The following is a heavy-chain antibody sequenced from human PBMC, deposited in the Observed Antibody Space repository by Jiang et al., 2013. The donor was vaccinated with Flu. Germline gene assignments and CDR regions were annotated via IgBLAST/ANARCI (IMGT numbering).Heavy chain of an antibody. Sequence: GPGLVKPSETLSLTCTVSGGSISSSSYYWGWIRQPPGKGLEWIGSIYYSGSTYYNPSLKSRVTISVDTSKNQFSLKLSSVTAADTAVYYCARTFGAAVTVPGYWGQGTLVTVSS. CDR3: ARTFGAAVTVPGY. D-gene: IGHD4-23*01. CDR1: GGSISSSSYY. J-gene: IGHJ4*02. V-gene: IGHV4-39*01. CDR2: IYYSGST.